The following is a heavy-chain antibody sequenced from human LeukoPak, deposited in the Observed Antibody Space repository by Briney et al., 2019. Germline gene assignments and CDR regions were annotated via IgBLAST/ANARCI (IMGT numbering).Heavy chain of an antibody. CDR1: GGSISSGGYS. Sequence: SQTLSLTYAVSGGSISSGGYSWSWIRQPPGKGLEWIGYIYHSGSTYYNPSLKSRVTISVDRSKNQFSLKLSSVTAADTAVYYCARTGYSYGHFDYWGQGTLVTVSS. V-gene: IGHV4-30-2*01. CDR3: ARTGYSYGHFDY. J-gene: IGHJ4*02. D-gene: IGHD5-18*01. CDR2: IYHSGST.